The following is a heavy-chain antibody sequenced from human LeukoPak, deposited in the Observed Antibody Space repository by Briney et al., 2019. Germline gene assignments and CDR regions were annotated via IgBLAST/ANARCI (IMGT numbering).Heavy chain of an antibody. CDR2: IYYSGST. V-gene: IGHV4-39*01. D-gene: IGHD4-11*01. CDR3: ARYRVTFRYFDF. J-gene: IGHJ2*01. Sequence: SETLSLTCTVSGGSISSSSYYWGWIRQPPGKGLEWIGSIYYSGSTYYNPSLKSRVTISVDTSKNQFSLKLSSVTAADTAVCYCARYRVTFRYFDFWGRGTLVTVSS. CDR1: GGSISSSSYY.